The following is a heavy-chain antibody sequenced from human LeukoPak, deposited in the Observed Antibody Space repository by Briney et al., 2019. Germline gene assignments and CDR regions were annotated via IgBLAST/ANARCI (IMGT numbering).Heavy chain of an antibody. CDR1: GFTFDDYA. V-gene: IGHV3-20*04. CDR2: INWSGVST. CDR3: TKGKDTLNPYWYFDV. J-gene: IGHJ2*01. Sequence: GGSLRLSCAASGFTFDDYAMSWVRQAPGKGLEWVSGINWSGVSTGYADSVKGRFTISRDNTKNSLFLQMDSLRAEDTAFYYCTKGKDTLNPYWYFDVWGRGTLVTVSS. D-gene: IGHD2-15*01.